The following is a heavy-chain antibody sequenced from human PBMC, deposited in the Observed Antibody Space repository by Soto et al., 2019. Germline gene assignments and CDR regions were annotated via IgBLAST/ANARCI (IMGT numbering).Heavy chain of an antibody. CDR1: GGTFSSYT. J-gene: IGHJ1*01. V-gene: IGHV1-69*02. Sequence: ASVKVSCKASGGTFSSYTISWVRQAPGQGLEWMGRIIPILGIANYAQKFQGRVTITADKSTSTAYMELSSLRSEDTAVYYCARGGSGYYYEYFQHWGQGTLVTVSS. D-gene: IGHD3-22*01. CDR2: IIPILGIA. CDR3: ARGGSGYYYEYFQH.